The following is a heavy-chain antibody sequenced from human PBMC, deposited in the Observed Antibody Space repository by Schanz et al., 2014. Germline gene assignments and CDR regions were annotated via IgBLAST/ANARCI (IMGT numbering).Heavy chain of an antibody. CDR3: ALYDFFCGSSSCTSFYYLDV. V-gene: IGHV3-11*01. CDR2: ISHTGETQ. Sequence: VQLVESGGGMVQPGGSLRLSCAASGFGFDDYAMSWVRQAPGKGLEWLSSISHTGETQHSADSVQGRFTISRDNAKKSQYQQLSSLQGKSTAVYFCALYDFFCGSSSCTSFYYLDVWGKGTTVIVSS. D-gene: IGHD3-3*01. J-gene: IGHJ6*03. CDR1: GFGFDDYA.